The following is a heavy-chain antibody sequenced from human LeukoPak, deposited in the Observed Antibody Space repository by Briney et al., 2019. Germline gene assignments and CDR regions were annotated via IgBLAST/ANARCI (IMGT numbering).Heavy chain of an antibody. V-gene: IGHV3-30*04. CDR2: ISYDGSNK. J-gene: IGHJ6*04. D-gene: IGHD2-15*01. CDR1: GFTFSSYA. Sequence: GGSLRLSCAASGFTFSSYAMHWVRQAPGKGLEWVAVISYDGSNKYHADSVKGRFTISRDNSKNTLYLQMNSLRAEDTAVYYCARRGSRLPYGMDVWGKGTTVTVSS. CDR3: ARRGSRLPYGMDV.